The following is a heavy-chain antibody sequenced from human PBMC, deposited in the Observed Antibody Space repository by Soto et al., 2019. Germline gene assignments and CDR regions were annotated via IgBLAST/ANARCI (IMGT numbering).Heavy chain of an antibody. CDR1: GYTFTSYG. J-gene: IGHJ4*02. Sequence: ASVKVSCKASGYTFTSYGISWVRQAPGQGLEWMGWISAYNGNTNYAQKLQGRVTMTTDTSTSTAYMELRSLRSDDTAVYYCARDFPYDFWSGYYGLGYWGQGTPVTV. CDR2: ISAYNGNT. CDR3: ARDFPYDFWSGYYGLGY. V-gene: IGHV1-18*01. D-gene: IGHD3-3*01.